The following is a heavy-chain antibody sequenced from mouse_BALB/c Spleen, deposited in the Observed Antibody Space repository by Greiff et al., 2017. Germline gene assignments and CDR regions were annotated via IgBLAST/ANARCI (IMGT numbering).Heavy chain of an antibody. V-gene: IGHV5-17*02. J-gene: IGHJ4*01. Sequence: EVQGVESGGGLVQPGGSRKLSCAASGFTFSSFGMHWVRQAPEKGLEWVAYISSGSSTIYYADTVKGRFTISRDNPKNTLFLQMTSLRSEDTAMYYCARAGFPNYAMDYWGQGTSVTVSS. CDR2: ISSGSSTI. CDR3: ARAGFPNYAMDY. CDR1: GFTFSSFG.